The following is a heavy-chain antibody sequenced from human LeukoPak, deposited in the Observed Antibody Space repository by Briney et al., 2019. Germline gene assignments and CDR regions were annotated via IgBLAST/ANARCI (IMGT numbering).Heavy chain of an antibody. D-gene: IGHD3-10*01. Sequence: PGRSLRLSCAASGFTFSSYAMHWVRQAPGKGLEWVSVISCDGSSKYYADSVKGRFTISRDNSKNTLYLQMNSLRAEDTAVYYCASSASGSDWFDPWGQGTLVTVSS. CDR3: ASSASGSDWFDP. CDR1: GFTFSSYA. V-gene: IGHV3-30*04. J-gene: IGHJ5*02. CDR2: ISCDGSSK.